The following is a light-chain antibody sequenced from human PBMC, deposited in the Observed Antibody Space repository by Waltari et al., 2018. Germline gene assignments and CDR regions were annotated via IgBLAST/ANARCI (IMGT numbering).Light chain of an antibody. CDR1: NSDIGTYNF. V-gene: IGLV2-14*01. J-gene: IGLJ1*01. CDR2: EVS. Sequence: QSALTQPASVSGSPGQSNTISCPGTNSDIGTYNFVYWYQQHPNKVPKLVLYEVSNRPSGVSNSFSGSKSGNTAFLTISELQAEDEAEYYCSSYTKSTTQVFGTGTKVTVL. CDR3: SSYTKSTTQV.